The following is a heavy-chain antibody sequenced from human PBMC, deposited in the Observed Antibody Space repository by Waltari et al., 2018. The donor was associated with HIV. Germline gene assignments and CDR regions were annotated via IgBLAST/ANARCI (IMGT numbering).Heavy chain of an antibody. CDR2: IRKKASGGKT. CDR3: TRDDYNNYNWFDP. J-gene: IGHJ5*02. Sequence: EVQLVESGGGLVKPGRSLRLSCTGSGFTFGDYAMSWFRQAPGKGLELVGCIRKKASGGKTEHASSVKGRFTISRDDSKSIAYLQMNSLKTEDTAVYFCTRDDYNNYNWFDPWGQGTLVTVSS. D-gene: IGHD4-4*01. CDR1: GFTFGDYA. V-gene: IGHV3-49*05.